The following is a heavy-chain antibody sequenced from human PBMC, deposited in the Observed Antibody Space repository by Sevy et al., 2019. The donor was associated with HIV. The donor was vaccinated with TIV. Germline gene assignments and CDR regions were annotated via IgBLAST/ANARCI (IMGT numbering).Heavy chain of an antibody. CDR1: GGTFSSYA. Sequence: ASVKVSCKASGGTFSSYAISWVRQAPGQGLEWMGGIIPIFGTANYAQKFQGRVTITADESTSTAYMELISLRSEDTAVYYCARGVVYSYGSAFDIWGHGTMVTVSS. CDR3: ARGVVYSYGSAFDI. J-gene: IGHJ3*02. V-gene: IGHV1-69*13. D-gene: IGHD5-18*01. CDR2: IIPIFGTA.